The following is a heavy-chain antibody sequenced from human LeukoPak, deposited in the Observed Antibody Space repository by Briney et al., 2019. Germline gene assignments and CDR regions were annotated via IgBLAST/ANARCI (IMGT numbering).Heavy chain of an antibody. CDR1: GFTFSNYA. J-gene: IGHJ4*02. CDR2: ISDGGVST. Sequence: GGSLRLSCAASGFTFSNYAMSWVRQAPGKGLEWVSGISDGGVSTYHADSVMGRFTVSRDNSKNTLSLQMNSLRAEDTAVYYCAKKMGTIRGFDYWGQGTLVTVSS. CDR3: AKKMGTIRGFDY. V-gene: IGHV3-23*01. D-gene: IGHD5-24*01.